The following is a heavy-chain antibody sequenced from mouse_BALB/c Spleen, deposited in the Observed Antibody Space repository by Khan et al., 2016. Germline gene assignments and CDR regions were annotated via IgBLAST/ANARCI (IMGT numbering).Heavy chain of an antibody. Sequence: QIQLVQSGPELKKPGETVKISCKASGYTFTNYGMNWVKQAPGKGLKWLGWINTYTGEPTYADDFKGRFAFYLDTSASTAYLQINNLKNEDMATYFCASDPVDYAMDYWGQGTSVTVSS. CDR3: ASDPVDYAMDY. J-gene: IGHJ4*01. CDR2: INTYTGEP. CDR1: GYTFTNYG. V-gene: IGHV9-1*02. D-gene: IGHD1-1*02.